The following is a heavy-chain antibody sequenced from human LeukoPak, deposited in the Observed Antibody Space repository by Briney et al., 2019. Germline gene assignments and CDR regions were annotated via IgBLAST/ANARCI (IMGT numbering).Heavy chain of an antibody. V-gene: IGHV3-64D*09. CDR2: ISSNGDFT. J-gene: IGHJ4*02. Sequence: LTGGSLRLSCSASEFTFSSYAIHRVRQAPGKGLEYVSAISSNGDFTYYADSVKGRFTISRDDSKNTLYLQMSSLRSEDTAVYYCVRPGYCSGGSCYTFFDFWGQGSLVTVSS. CDR1: EFTFSSYA. CDR3: VRPGYCSGGSCYTFFDF. D-gene: IGHD2-15*01.